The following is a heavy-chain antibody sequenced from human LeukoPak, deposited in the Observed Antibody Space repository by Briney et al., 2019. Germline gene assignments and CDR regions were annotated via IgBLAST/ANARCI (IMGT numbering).Heavy chain of an antibody. Sequence: SETLSLTCTVSGGSISSSSYYRGWIRQPPGKGLERIGSIYYSGSTYYNPSLKSRVTISVDTSKNQFSLKLSSVTAADTAVYYCAADGYNHYFDYWGQGTLVTVSS. D-gene: IGHD5-24*01. CDR1: GGSISSSSYY. CDR3: AADGYNHYFDY. J-gene: IGHJ4*02. V-gene: IGHV4-39*01. CDR2: IYYSGST.